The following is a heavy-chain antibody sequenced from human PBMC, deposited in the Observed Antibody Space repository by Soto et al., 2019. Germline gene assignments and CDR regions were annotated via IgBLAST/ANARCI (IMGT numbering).Heavy chain of an antibody. CDR2: ISDSGSST. CDR1: GFTFSSYA. Sequence: GGSLRLSCAASGFTFSSYAMNWVRQAPGKGLEWVSGISDSGSSTYHADSVKGRFTISRDNSKNTLYLQMNSLRAEDTAVYYCAREQWLVGGQGILVTVSS. J-gene: IGHJ4*02. V-gene: IGHV3-23*01. D-gene: IGHD6-19*01. CDR3: AREQWLV.